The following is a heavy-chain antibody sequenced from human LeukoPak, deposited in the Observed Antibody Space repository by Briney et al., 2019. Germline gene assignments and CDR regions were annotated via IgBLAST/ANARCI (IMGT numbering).Heavy chain of an antibody. J-gene: IGHJ2*01. D-gene: IGHD3-22*01. V-gene: IGHV4-30-2*04. Sequence: IYHSGSTYYNPSLKSRVTISVDTSKNQFSLKLSSVTAADTAVYYCARSAFTMIAKNWYFDLWGRGTLVTVSS. CDR2: IYHSGST. CDR3: ARSAFTMIAKNWYFDL.